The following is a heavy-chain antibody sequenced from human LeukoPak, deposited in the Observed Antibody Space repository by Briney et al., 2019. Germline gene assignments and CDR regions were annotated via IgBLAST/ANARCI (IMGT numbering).Heavy chain of an antibody. CDR3: ARENWVAAAGYYYYGMDV. CDR2: ISSSGSTI. Sequence: PGGSLRLSCAASGFTFSSYEMNWVRQAPGKGLEWVSYISSSGSTIYYADSVKGRFTISRDNAKNSLYLQMNSLRAEDTAVYYCARENWVAAAGYYYYGMDVWGQGTTVTVSS. J-gene: IGHJ6*02. V-gene: IGHV3-48*03. CDR1: GFTFSSYE. D-gene: IGHD6-13*01.